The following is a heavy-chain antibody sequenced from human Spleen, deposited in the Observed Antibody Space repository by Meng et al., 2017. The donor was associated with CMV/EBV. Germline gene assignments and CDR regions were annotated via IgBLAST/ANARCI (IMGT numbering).Heavy chain of an antibody. Sequence: QITWKESGPTLVKPTQTLTLTCTFSGFSLNSSGVGVGWIRQPPGKALEWLALIYWDDDNRYSPSLKSRLTITKDTSRNQVVLTMTNMDPVDTATYYCAQKRDAYNRWGQGTLVTVSS. CDR2: IYWDDDN. CDR1: GFSLNSSGVG. V-gene: IGHV2-5*02. CDR3: AQKRDAYNR. D-gene: IGHD5-24*01. J-gene: IGHJ4*02.